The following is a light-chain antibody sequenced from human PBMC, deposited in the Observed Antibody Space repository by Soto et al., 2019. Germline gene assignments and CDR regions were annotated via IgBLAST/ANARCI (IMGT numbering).Light chain of an antibody. J-gene: IGLJ1*01. CDR3: AAWDDSLNGYV. Sequence: QSALTQPRSVSGSPGQSVAISCTGTSSDFGGYNYVSWYQQLPGTAPKLLIYNNNQRPSGVPDRFSGSKSGTSASLAISGLQSDIEADYYCAAWDDSLNGYVFGIGTKVTV. V-gene: IGLV1-44*01. CDR1: SSDFGGYNY. CDR2: NNN.